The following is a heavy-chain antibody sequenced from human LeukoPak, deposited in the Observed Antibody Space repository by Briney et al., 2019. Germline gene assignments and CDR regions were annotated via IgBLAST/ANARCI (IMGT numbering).Heavy chain of an antibody. Sequence: SQTLSLTCAISGDSVSSNSAAWNWIRQSPSRGLEWLGRTYYRSKWYNDYAVSVKSRMTINPGTSKNQFSLQLNSVTPEDTAVYYCARGGPSLAASAYDYWGQGTLVTVSS. CDR3: ARGGPSLAASAYDY. V-gene: IGHV6-1*01. CDR1: GDSVSSNSAA. D-gene: IGHD6-25*01. CDR2: TYYRSKWYN. J-gene: IGHJ4*02.